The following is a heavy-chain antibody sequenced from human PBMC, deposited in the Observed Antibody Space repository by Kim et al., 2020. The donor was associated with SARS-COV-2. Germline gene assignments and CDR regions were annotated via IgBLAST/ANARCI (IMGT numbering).Heavy chain of an antibody. V-gene: IGHV3-11*04. J-gene: IGHJ4*02. Sequence: ICYANSGKGRFTISRDNAKNSLYLQMNSLRAEDTAVYYCARGIAAAGTGYWGQGTLVTVSS. CDR2: I. D-gene: IGHD6-13*01. CDR3: ARGIAAAGTGY.